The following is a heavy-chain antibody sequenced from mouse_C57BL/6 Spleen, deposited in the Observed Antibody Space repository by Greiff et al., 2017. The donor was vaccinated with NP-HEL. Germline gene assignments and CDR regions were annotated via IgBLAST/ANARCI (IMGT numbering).Heavy chain of an antibody. Sequence: EVQLVESEGGLVQPGSSMKLSCTASGFTFSDYYMAWVRQVPEKGLEWVANINYDGSSTYYLDSLKSRFIISRDNAKNILYLQMSSLKSEDTATYYCARHYGSIYAMDYWGQGTSVTVSS. CDR2: INYDGSST. D-gene: IGHD1-1*01. CDR1: GFTFSDYY. V-gene: IGHV5-16*01. CDR3: ARHYGSIYAMDY. J-gene: IGHJ4*01.